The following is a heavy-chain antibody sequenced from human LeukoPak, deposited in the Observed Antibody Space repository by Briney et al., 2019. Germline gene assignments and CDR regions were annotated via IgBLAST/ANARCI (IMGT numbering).Heavy chain of an antibody. CDR1: GFTFSNYW. Sequence: GGSLRLSCAASGFTFSNYWMSWVRQAPGKGLEWVANIKQEGSEKYYVDSVKGRFTISRDNAKNLLYLQMNSLRAEDTAVYYCAKDFWSGYYPNYWGQGTLVTVSS. CDR3: AKDFWSGYYPNY. J-gene: IGHJ4*02. CDR2: IKQEGSEK. D-gene: IGHD3-3*01. V-gene: IGHV3-7*05.